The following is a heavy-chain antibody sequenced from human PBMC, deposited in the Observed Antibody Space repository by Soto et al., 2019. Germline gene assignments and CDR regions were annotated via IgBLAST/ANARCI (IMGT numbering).Heavy chain of an antibody. CDR1: GFTFSSYG. CDR2: IWYDGSNK. Sequence: GGSLRLSCAASGFTFSSYGMHWVRQAPGKGLEWVAVIWYDGSNKYYADSVKGRFTISRDNSKNTLYLQMNSLRAEDTAVYYCARYSTTGTTDYYMDAWGKGTTVTVSS. CDR3: ARYSTTGTTDYYMDA. D-gene: IGHD1-7*01. V-gene: IGHV3-33*01. J-gene: IGHJ6*03.